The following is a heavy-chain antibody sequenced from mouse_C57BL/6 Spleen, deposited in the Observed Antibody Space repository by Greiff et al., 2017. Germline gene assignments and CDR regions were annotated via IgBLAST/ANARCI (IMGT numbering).Heavy chain of an antibody. CDR1: GFSFTSYG. CDR2: IWRGGST. D-gene: IGHD2-4*01. V-gene: IGHV2-9*01. CDR3: AKHGDADYCDYESGPNAMDY. J-gene: IGHJ4*01. Sequence: VKLMESGPGLVAPSQCLSISCTASGFSFTSYGVDWVRQPPGTGLEWLGVIWRGGSTNYNSAPMSRPSTRKDNSKGQVFLKMNSLQTDDTAMYYCAKHGDADYCDYESGPNAMDYWGQGTSVTVSS.